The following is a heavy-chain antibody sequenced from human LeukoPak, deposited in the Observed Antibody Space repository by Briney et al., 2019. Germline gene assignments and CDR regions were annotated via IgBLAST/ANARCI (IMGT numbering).Heavy chain of an antibody. D-gene: IGHD3-10*01. CDR2: IYYSGRT. Sequence: GSLRLSCAASGFTFSSYEMNWIRQPPGKGLEWIGSIYYSGRTYYNPSLKSRVTISVDTSKSQFSLKLSSVTAADTAVYYCARGRPDGSGSYYKFDPWGQGTLVTVSS. J-gene: IGHJ5*02. CDR3: ARGRPDGSGSYYKFDP. V-gene: IGHV4-39*01. CDR1: GFTFSSYE.